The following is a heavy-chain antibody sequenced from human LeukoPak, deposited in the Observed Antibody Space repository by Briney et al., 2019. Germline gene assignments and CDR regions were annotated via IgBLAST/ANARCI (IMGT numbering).Heavy chain of an antibody. J-gene: IGHJ4*02. D-gene: IGHD5-12*01. V-gene: IGHV4-39*01. CDR1: GGSISSSSYY. CDR3: ARHLYSGYDRALDY. CDR2: IYYSGST. Sequence: PSETLPLTCTVSGGSISSSSYYWGWIRQPPGKGLEWIGSIYYSGSTYYNPSLKSRVTISVDTSKNQFSLKLSSVTAADTAVYYCARHLYSGYDRALDYWGQGTLVTVSS.